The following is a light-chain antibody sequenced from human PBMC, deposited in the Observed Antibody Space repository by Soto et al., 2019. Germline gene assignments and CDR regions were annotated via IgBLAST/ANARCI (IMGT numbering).Light chain of an antibody. Sequence: EIVLTQSPVTLSLSPGESATLSCRASQSVSRYLAWYQKKPGQAPRLLIYDASKRATGIPPRFSGSGSGTDFTLTISSLEPENFAVYYCQQRSNWPGAFGQGTKLEIK. CDR3: QQRSNWPGA. J-gene: IGKJ2*01. V-gene: IGKV3-11*01. CDR2: DAS. CDR1: QSVSRY.